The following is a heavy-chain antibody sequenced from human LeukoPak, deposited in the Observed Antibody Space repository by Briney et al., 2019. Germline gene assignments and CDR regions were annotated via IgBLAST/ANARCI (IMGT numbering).Heavy chain of an antibody. Sequence: GGSLRLSCAASGFTFSSYGMSWVRQAPGKGVEWVSAISGSGGSTYYADSVKGRFTISRDNSKNTLYLQMNSLRAEDTAVYYCAKVRLGYCSGGSCSRGGTSMDVWGRGTTVTISS. CDR2: ISGSGGST. D-gene: IGHD2-15*01. CDR3: AKVRLGYCSGGSCSRGGTSMDV. J-gene: IGHJ6*03. V-gene: IGHV3-23*01. CDR1: GFTFSSYG.